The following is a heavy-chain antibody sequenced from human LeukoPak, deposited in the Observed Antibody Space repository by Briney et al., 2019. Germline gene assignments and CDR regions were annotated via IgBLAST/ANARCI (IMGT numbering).Heavy chain of an antibody. V-gene: IGHV4-59*01. J-gene: IGHJ6*03. CDR2: IYYSGST. CDR3: ARERIVVVPQRDYYYYMDV. Sequence: GSLRLSCAASGFTFSNYSMNWVRQAPGKGLEWIGYIYYSGSTNYNPSLKSRVTISVDTSKNQFSLKLSSVTAADTAVYYCARERIVVVPQRDYYYYMDVWGKGTTVTISS. CDR1: GFTFSNYS. D-gene: IGHD3-22*01.